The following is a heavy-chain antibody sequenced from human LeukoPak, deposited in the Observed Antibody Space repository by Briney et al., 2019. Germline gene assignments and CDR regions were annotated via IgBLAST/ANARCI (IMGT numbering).Heavy chain of an antibody. D-gene: IGHD3-16*01. Sequence: GGSLRLSCAASGLAFSTYWMTWVRQAPGKGLEWVANIKQDGSEKYYVDSVKGRFTISRDNAKNSLYLRMNSLRVEDTAVYFCANLRLEGWGQGTLVTVSS. CDR3: ANLRLEG. CDR1: GLAFSTYW. J-gene: IGHJ4*02. V-gene: IGHV3-7*01. CDR2: IKQDGSEK.